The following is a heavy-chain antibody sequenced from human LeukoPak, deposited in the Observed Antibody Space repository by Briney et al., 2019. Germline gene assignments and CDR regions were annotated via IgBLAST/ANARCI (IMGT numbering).Heavy chain of an antibody. Sequence: GRSLRLSCAASGFTFSSYGMHWVRQAPGKGLEGVAVISYDGSNKYYADSVKGRFTFSRDNSKNTLYLQMNSLRAEDTAVYYCAKDGEQYCSSTSCYAGFDYWGQGTLVTVSS. CDR3: AKDGEQYCSSTSCYAGFDY. V-gene: IGHV3-30*18. J-gene: IGHJ4*02. D-gene: IGHD2-2*01. CDR1: GFTFSSYG. CDR2: ISYDGSNK.